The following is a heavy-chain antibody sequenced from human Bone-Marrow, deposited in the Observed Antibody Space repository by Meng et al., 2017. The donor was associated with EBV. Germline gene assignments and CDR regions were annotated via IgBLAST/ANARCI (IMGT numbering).Heavy chain of an antibody. CDR2: ISSSSSYI. Sequence: EVQLVXSXXXXXKPXGXXXLSCAASGFTFSSYSMNWVRQAPGKGLEWVSSISSSSSYIYYADSVKGRFTISRDNAKNSLYLQMNSLRAEDTAVYYCARVKYDILTGYYVWGQGTLVTVSS. CDR1: GFTFSSYS. CDR3: ARVKYDILTGYYV. J-gene: IGHJ4*02. V-gene: IGHV3-21*01. D-gene: IGHD3-9*01.